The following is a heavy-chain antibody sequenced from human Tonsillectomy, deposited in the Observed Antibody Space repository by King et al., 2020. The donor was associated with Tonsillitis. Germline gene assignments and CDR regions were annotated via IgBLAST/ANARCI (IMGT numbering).Heavy chain of an antibody. V-gene: IGHV3-23*01. CDR2: VSGRGGST. J-gene: IGHJ4*02. D-gene: IGHD3-9*01. CDR3: AKVPTVYYVILTSFYFDY. Sequence: VQLQESGGGLMQPGGSLRLSCAASGFTFSSYAMSWVRQAPGKGLEWVSGVSGRGGSTYYADSVKGRFTITRDNSKDTLYLQMNSLRAEDTAVYYCAKVPTVYYVILTSFYFDYWGQGTLVTVSS. CDR1: GFTFSSYA.